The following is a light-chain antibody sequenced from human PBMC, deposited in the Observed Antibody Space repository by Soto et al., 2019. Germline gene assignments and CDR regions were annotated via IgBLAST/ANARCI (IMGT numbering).Light chain of an antibody. CDR3: QQRSDWPPLT. CDR1: QSVSSY. CDR2: DAS. J-gene: IGKJ4*01. V-gene: IGKV3-11*01. Sequence: EIVLTQSPATLSLSPGERATLSCRASQSVSSYFAWYQQKPGQAPRLLIYDASNRATGIPDRFSGSGSGTDFTLTISSLEPEDVAVYYCQQRSDWPPLTFGGGTKVEIK.